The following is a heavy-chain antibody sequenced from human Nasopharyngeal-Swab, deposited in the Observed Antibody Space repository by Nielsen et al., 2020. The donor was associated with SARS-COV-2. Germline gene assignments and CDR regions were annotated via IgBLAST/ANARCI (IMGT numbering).Heavy chain of an antibody. Sequence: GGSLRLSWVASEFTISSSSMTWVRQAPGKGLEWVADINEDGSDKYYVDSVKGRFTISRDNAKNSLFLQLNGLRAEDSAVYYCAASRGTAVDYFDYWGQGTLVTVSS. D-gene: IGHD3-16*01. CDR3: AASRGTAVDYFDY. CDR2: INEDGSDK. V-gene: IGHV3-7*01. J-gene: IGHJ4*02. CDR1: EFTISSSS.